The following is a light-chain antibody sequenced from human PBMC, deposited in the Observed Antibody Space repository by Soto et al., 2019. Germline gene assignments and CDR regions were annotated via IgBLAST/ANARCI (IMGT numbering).Light chain of an antibody. V-gene: IGKV1-5*03. CDR3: QQYYSYSP. CDR2: KAS. Sequence: DIQMTQSPSTLSASVGDRVTITCRASQSINNLLAWYQQKPGKAPKLLIYKASSLESGVPSRFSSNGSGTEFTLTISSLQPDDFATYYCQQYYSYSPFGGGTKVEIK. CDR1: QSINNL. J-gene: IGKJ4*02.